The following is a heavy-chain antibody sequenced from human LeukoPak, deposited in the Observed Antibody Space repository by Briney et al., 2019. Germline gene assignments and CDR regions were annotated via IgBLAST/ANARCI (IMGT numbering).Heavy chain of an antibody. Sequence: ASVKVSCKASGYTFTSYGISWVRQAPGQGREWMGWISAYNGNTNYAQKLQGRVTMTTDTSTSTAYMELWSLRSDDTAVYYCATRITMVREDAFDIWGQGTMVTVSS. CDR3: ATRITMVREDAFDI. V-gene: IGHV1-18*01. D-gene: IGHD3-10*01. J-gene: IGHJ3*02. CDR2: ISAYNGNT. CDR1: GYTFTSYG.